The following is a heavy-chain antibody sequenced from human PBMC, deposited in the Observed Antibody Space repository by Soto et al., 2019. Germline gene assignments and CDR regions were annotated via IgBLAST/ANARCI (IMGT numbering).Heavy chain of an antibody. Sequence: EVQLEETGGGLVQPGGSLRLSCAASGFTVNSYHMSWVRQAPGKGLEWVSLIYSAGRTHYADSVKGRFTVSRDNSENRRFLQLNTLRVGDTAVYYGARDYLGSGWPRIGFDVWGLGTMVNVSS. CDR3: ARDYLGSGWPRIGFDV. CDR1: GFTVNSYH. CDR2: IYSAGRT. J-gene: IGHJ3*01. V-gene: IGHV3-53*02. D-gene: IGHD6-19*01.